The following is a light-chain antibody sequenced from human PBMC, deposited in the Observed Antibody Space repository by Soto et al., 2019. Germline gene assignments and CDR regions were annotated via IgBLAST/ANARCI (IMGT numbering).Light chain of an antibody. CDR2: EAS. CDR3: QQYNGWPRT. V-gene: IGKV1-5*03. CDR1: QTIRSW. J-gene: IGKJ1*01. Sequence: DIQMTPSPATLSGSPGDRATISCRASQTIRSWLAWYQQKPGKAPKLLIYEASTLKSGVPSRFSGSGSGTEFTLTISSLQSEDFAVYYCQQYNGWPRTFGQGTKVDIK.